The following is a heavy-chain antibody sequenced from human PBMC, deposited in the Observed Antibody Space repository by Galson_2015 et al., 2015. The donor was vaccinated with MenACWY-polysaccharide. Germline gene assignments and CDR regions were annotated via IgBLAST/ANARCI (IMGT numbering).Heavy chain of an antibody. J-gene: IGHJ4*02. CDR2: IDKSERNI. CDR1: GFTFSDWY. Sequence: SLRLSCAASGFTFSDWYLSWIRQAPGKGLQWISWIDKSERNIYYEDSVKGRFTISRDNARNSLYLQMNSLRAEDTAVYYCARGHHGLDQWGQGTLVTVSP. V-gene: IGHV3-11*01. CDR3: ARGHHGLDQ. D-gene: IGHD1-14*01.